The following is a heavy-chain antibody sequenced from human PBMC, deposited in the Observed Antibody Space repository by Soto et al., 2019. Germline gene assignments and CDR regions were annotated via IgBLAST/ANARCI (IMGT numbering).Heavy chain of an antibody. D-gene: IGHD4-17*01. CDR3: ARLHSPKALRYMYYYCMDV. CDR2: IWYDGSNK. CDR1: GFTFSSYA. V-gene: IGHV3-33*01. J-gene: IGHJ6*02. Sequence: QVQLVESGGGVVQPGRSLRLSCAASGFTFSSYAMHWVRQAPGKGLEWVAVIWYDGSNKYYADSVKGGFTISRDNSKNTLYLKMNTLRAEDTAVYYCARLHSPKALRYMYYYCMDVWGRGTTVTVSS.